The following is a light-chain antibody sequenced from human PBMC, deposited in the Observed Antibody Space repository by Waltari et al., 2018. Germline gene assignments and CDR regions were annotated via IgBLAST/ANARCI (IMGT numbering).Light chain of an antibody. Sequence: QSALTQPASVSGSPGQSITISCTGTSSDVGGYNYVSWYQQHPGKAPKLMIYEVSKRPSGVSNRFSGAKSGNTASLTSSGRQAEDEADYYCSSYTSSSTVVFGGGTKLTVL. CDR2: EVS. V-gene: IGLV2-14*01. CDR3: SSYTSSSTVV. J-gene: IGLJ2*01. CDR1: SSDVGGYNY.